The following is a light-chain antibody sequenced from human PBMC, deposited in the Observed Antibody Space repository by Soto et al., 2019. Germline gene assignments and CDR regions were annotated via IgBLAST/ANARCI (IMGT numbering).Light chain of an antibody. J-gene: IGKJ1*01. CDR1: QVIINW. V-gene: IGKV1-12*01. CDR3: QQANSFPWT. Sequence: DIQMTQSPSSVSASVGDRVIITCRASQVIINWLAWYQQKPAKAPKLLIYAASSLQSGVPSRFSDNGSGTDFTLTISSMHPEDFATYYCQQANSFPWTFGQGTKVEIK. CDR2: AAS.